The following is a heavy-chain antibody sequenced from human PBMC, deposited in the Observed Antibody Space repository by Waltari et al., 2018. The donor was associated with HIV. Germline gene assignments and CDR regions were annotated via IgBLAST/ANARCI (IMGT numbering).Heavy chain of an antibody. CDR2: VSGAGTT. D-gene: IGHD3-9*01. CDR1: GDSIITGGLP. J-gene: IGHJ6*02. Sequence: QVQLQESGPGLVKPSQNLSLRCSVSGDSIITGGLPYNWVRLYAERGLEWIGRVSGAGTTYYNPSLKSRVTISLDTATTQCSLNLTSVTAADTGVYFCATNKILSGNYFYGLEVWGQGTTVIVSS. CDR3: ATNKILSGNYFYGLEV. V-gene: IGHV4-61*02.